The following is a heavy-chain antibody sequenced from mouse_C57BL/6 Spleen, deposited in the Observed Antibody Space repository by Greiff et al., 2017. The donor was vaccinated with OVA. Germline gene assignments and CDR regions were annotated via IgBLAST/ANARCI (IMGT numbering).Heavy chain of an antibody. CDR3: ARGLLRYAMDY. CDR2: IDPSDSYT. V-gene: IGHV1-69*01. Sequence: QVQLQQPGAELVMPGASVKLSCKASGYTFTSYWMHWVKQRPGQGLEWIGEIDPSDSYTNYNQKFKGKSTLTVDKSSSTAYMQLSSLTSEDFAVYYCARGLLRYAMDYWGQGTSVTVSS. CDR1: GYTFTSYW. D-gene: IGHD1-1*01. J-gene: IGHJ4*01.